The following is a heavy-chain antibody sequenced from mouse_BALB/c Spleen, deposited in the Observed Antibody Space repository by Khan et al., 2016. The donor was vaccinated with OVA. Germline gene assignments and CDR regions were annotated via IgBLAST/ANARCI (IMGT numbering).Heavy chain of an antibody. Sequence: VQLKESGPGLVKPSQSLSLTCTVTGYSITSDYAWNWIRQFPGNKLEWMGYISYSGNTKYNPSLKSRISITRYTSKNQFFLQLNSVTIEDTTTYYCARIYGGDFDYWGQGTTLTVSS. J-gene: IGHJ2*01. CDR2: ISYSGNT. CDR1: GYSITSDYA. V-gene: IGHV3-2*02. D-gene: IGHD1-1*01. CDR3: ARIYGGDFDY.